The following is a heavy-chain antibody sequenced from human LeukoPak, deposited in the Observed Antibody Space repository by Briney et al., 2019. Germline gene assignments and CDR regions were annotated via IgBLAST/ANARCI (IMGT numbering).Heavy chain of an antibody. Sequence: GGSLRLSCAASGFTFSSYEMNWARQAPGKGLEWVSYISSSGSTIYYADSVKGRFTISRDNAKNSLYLQMNSLRAEDTAVYYCARDYTIFGVVIISYYYYGMDVWGQGTTVTVSS. V-gene: IGHV3-48*03. D-gene: IGHD3-3*01. CDR2: ISSSGSTI. CDR3: ARDYTIFGVVIISYYYYGMDV. CDR1: GFTFSSYE. J-gene: IGHJ6*02.